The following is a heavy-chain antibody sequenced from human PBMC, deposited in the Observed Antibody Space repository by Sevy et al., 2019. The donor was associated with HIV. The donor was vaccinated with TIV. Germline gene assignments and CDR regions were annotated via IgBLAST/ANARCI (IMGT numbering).Heavy chain of an antibody. CDR2: VYYSGST. V-gene: IGHV4-59*01. Sequence: SETLSLTCTVTGGSMKRSYWSWIRQSPGKGLEWIGHVYYSGSTNYSPSLKSRVTISIDTSKNQFSLSLSSVTAADTAVYYCARGPHYEASSYIGGNFDYWGQGTLVTVS. J-gene: IGHJ4*02. CDR1: GGSMKRSY. CDR3: ARGPHYEASSYIGGNFDY. D-gene: IGHD3-16*01.